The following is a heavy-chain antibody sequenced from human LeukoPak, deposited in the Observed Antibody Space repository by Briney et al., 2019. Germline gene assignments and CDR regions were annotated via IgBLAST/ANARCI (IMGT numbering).Heavy chain of an antibody. CDR1: EFTFSNYA. V-gene: IGHV3-23*01. CDR2: ISGGSGST. J-gene: IGHJ5*02. D-gene: IGHD1-14*01. CDR3: AKGSGINHYHWIDP. Sequence: GESLRLSCAASEFTFSNYAMNWVRQAPGKGMEWVSGISGGSGSTYYADSVKGRFTISRHNSKNTLYLQMYSPRAEATALYYCAKGSGINHYHWIDPWGQGTLVTVSS.